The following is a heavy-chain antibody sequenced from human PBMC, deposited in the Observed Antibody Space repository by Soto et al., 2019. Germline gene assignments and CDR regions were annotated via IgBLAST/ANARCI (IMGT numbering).Heavy chain of an antibody. CDR2: INHSGRV. Sequence: SETLFLTCAVYGGSFSGHSWTWIRQSPGKGLEWIGDINHSGRVNCSPSLKSRVTISLDTSKNQFSLTLSAVTAADTAMYYCSTRAYDTNGYYRFDPWGQGTLVTVSS. CDR1: GGSFSGHS. CDR3: STRAYDTNGYYRFDP. D-gene: IGHD3-22*01. J-gene: IGHJ5*01. V-gene: IGHV4-34*01.